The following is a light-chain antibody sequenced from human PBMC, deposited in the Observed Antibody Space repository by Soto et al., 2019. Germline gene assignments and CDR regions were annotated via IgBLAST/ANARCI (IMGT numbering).Light chain of an antibody. CDR1: QDIGNS. CDR2: DVS. J-gene: IGKJ5*01. Sequence: DIQMTQSPSSLSASVGDRVTISCQASQDIGNSLNWYQHKPGKAPQILIYDVSNLGTGVPSRFSGSGSGTDFSFTISSLQPEDIATYFCQQYHDLISFGQGTRLEIK. CDR3: QQYHDLIS. V-gene: IGKV1-33*01.